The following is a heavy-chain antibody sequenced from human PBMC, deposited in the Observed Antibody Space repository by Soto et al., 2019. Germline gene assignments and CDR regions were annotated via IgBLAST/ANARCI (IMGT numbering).Heavy chain of an antibody. V-gene: IGHV1-18*01. D-gene: IGHD3-22*01. CDR1: GYTFTTYG. CDR3: ARGTTDYYDNSGNYFLDY. Sequence: QVQLVQSGAEVKKPGASVKVSCKASGYTFTTYGMSWVRQAPGQGLDWMGWISTYNGNTKYAERLQGRVTMTTDTTTSTAYMELSSLKSDDSAVYYCARGTTDYYDNSGNYFLDYWGQGTLVTVS. J-gene: IGHJ4*02. CDR2: ISTYNGNT.